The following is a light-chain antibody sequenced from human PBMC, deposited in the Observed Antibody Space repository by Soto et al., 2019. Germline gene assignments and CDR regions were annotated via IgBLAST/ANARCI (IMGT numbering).Light chain of an antibody. CDR1: QSISSY. Sequence: DIQMTQSPSSLSASVGDRVAITCRASQSISSYLNWYQQKPGKAPKLLIYAASSLQSGVPSTFSASGSGTDFALTISSLQPEDFATYYCHQTYANPWTFGQGTKVDIK. J-gene: IGKJ1*01. CDR2: AAS. CDR3: HQTYANPWT. V-gene: IGKV1-39*01.